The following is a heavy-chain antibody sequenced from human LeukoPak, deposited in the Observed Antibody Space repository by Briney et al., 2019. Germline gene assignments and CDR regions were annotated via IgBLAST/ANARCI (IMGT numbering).Heavy chain of an antibody. CDR1: ELTFSGHL. CDR2: IKEDGSDK. Sequence: GGSLRLSCAASELTFSGHLMTWVRQAPGKGLEWVANIKEDGSDKHYVDSVKGRFTISRDNAKNSLYLQMDSLRAEDTAVYYCARTYNMDVWGQGTTVTVSS. CDR3: ARTYNMDV. V-gene: IGHV3-7*04. J-gene: IGHJ6*02. D-gene: IGHD1-14*01.